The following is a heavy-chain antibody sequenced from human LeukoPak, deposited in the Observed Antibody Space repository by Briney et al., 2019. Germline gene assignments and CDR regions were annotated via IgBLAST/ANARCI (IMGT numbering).Heavy chain of an antibody. D-gene: IGHD4-17*01. J-gene: IGHJ6*03. V-gene: IGHV4-39*07. CDR1: GGSISSSTYY. CDR3: ARGNGDYGTYYYYYMDV. Sequence: PSETLSLTCTVSGGSISSSTYYWGWIRQPPGKGLEWIGSIFHSGSTYYNPSLKSRITISVDTSKNQFSLKLSSVTAADTAVYYCARGNGDYGTYYYYYMDVWGKGTTVTVSS. CDR2: IFHSGST.